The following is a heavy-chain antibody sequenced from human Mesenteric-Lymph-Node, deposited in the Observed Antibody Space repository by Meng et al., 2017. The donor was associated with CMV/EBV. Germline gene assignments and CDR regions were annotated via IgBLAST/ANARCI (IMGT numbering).Heavy chain of an antibody. V-gene: IGHV1-69*02. CDR2: IIPILGIG. Sequence: SCKASGGTFSSYPSSWVRQAPGQGLEWMGRIIPILGIGDYAQKFQGRVTITADKSTSTAYMELSSLRSEDTAVYYCEKGDINNPVGYWGQGTLVTVST. J-gene: IGHJ4*02. D-gene: IGHD1-14*01. CDR1: GGTFSSYP. CDR3: EKGDINNPVGY.